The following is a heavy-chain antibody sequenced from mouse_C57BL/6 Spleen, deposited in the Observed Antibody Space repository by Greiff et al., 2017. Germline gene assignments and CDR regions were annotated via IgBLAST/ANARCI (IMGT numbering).Heavy chain of an antibody. CDR2: ISDGGSYT. CDR3: ARGYYGSRGAMDY. Sequence: EVNVVESGGGLVKPGGSLKLSCAASGFTFSSYALSWVRQTPEKRLEWVATISDGGSYTYYPDNVKGRFTISRDNAKNNLYLQMSHLKSEDTAMYYCARGYYGSRGAMDYWGQGTSVTVSS. CDR1: GFTFSSYA. D-gene: IGHD1-1*01. V-gene: IGHV5-4*03. J-gene: IGHJ4*01.